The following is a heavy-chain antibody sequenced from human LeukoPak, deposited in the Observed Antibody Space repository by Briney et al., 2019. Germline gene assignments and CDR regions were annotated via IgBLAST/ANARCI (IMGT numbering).Heavy chain of an antibody. D-gene: IGHD6-13*01. J-gene: IGHJ4*02. Sequence: GESLKISCKGSGYSFNTFWIGWVRQKPGEGLEWVGIIYPGDSDTKYSPAVQGQVTISADKPITTVYLQWSSLKASDTAMYYCVRRRGSSWKGGFDYWGQGTLVTVSS. CDR1: GYSFNTFW. CDR2: IYPGDSDT. V-gene: IGHV5-51*01. CDR3: VRRRGSSWKGGFDY.